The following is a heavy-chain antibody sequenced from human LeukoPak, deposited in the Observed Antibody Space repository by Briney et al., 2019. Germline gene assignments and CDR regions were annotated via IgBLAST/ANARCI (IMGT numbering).Heavy chain of an antibody. J-gene: IGHJ6*03. CDR1: GYTFTGYY. CDR3: ARGAVYCSSTSCYVSYYYYMDV. Sequence: GASVKVSCKASGYTFTGYYMHWVRQAPGQGLEWMGRINPNSGGTNYAQKFQGRVTMTRDTSISTAYMELSRLRSEDTAVYYCARGAVYCSSTSCYVSYYYYMDVWGKGTTVTVSS. V-gene: IGHV1-2*06. D-gene: IGHD2-2*01. CDR2: INPNSGGT.